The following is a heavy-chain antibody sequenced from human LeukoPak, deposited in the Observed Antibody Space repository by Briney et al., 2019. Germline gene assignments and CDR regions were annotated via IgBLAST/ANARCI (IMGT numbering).Heavy chain of an antibody. CDR1: GFSLSPSGMC. CDR2: IDWDADT. D-gene: IGHD1-26*01. Sequence: SGPTLVNPTQTLTLTCTFSGFSLSPSGMCVSWIRQPPGKALEWLALIDWDADTYYSTSLKTRLTISKDTSKNQVVLTMTNTDPVDTATYYCTRTYSGSYPVHYWGQGTLVTVSS. CDR3: TRTYSGSYPVHY. J-gene: IGHJ4*02. V-gene: IGHV2-70*13.